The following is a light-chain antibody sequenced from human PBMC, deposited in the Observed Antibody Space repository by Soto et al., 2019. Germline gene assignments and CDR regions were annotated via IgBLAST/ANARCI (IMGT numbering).Light chain of an antibody. J-gene: IGLJ1*01. CDR1: SSNIGAGYD. Sequence: QSALTQPPSVSGAPGQRVTISCTGSSSNIGAGYDVHWYQQLPATAPKLLIYGNSNRPSGVPDRFSGSKSGTSASLAITGLQAEDEAGYYCQSYDSSLSGYVFGTGTKVTVL. V-gene: IGLV1-40*01. CDR3: QSYDSSLSGYV. CDR2: GNS.